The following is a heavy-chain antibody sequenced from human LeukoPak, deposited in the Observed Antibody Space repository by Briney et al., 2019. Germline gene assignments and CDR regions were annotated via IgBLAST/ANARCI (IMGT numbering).Heavy chain of an antibody. D-gene: IGHD3-22*01. CDR1: GGSISSYY. J-gene: IGHJ3*02. V-gene: IGHV4-59*01. Sequence: PSETLSLTCTVSGGSISSYYWSWIRQPPGKGLEWIGYIYYSGSTNYNPSRKSRVTISVDTSKNQFSLKLSSVTAADTAVYYCASNYYDSSGYYHDAFDIWGQGTMVTVSS. CDR2: IYYSGST. CDR3: ASNYYDSSGYYHDAFDI.